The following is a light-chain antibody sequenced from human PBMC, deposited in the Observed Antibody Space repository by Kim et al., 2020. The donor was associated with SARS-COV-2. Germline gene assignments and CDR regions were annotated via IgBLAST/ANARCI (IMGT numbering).Light chain of an antibody. V-gene: IGKV1-5*01. CDR1: QNIDTW. CDR2: EAP. Sequence: GDRVPITGRDRQNIDTWLAWYQQKPGKAPKLVIYEAPTLESGVPSRCSGSGAGTEFTLTISSLLPVDFATYYCQHYNPTWTFGPGTKVDIK. J-gene: IGKJ1*01. CDR3: QHYNPTWT.